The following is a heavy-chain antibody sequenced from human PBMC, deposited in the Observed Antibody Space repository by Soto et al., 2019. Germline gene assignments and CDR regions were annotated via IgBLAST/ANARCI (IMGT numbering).Heavy chain of an antibody. D-gene: IGHD3-10*01. J-gene: IGHJ4*02. Sequence: GASVKVSCKASGYAFSFGFSWVRQAPGQGLEWMGWISASDGSTNSAQKFRGRISLTTDTSTNTAYLDLLSLTSDDTAVYFCATYYFGSGSYYRFDNWGQGTLVTDSS. CDR2: ISASDGST. V-gene: IGHV1-18*01. CDR1: GYAFSFG. CDR3: ATYYFGSGSYYRFDN.